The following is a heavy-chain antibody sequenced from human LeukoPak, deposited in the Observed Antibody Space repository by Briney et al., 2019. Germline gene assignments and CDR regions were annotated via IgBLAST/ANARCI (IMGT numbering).Heavy chain of an antibody. Sequence: SVKVSCKASGGTFSSYAISWVQQAPGQGLEWMGGIIPIFGTANYAQKFQGRVTITTDESTSTAYMEPSSLRSEDTAVYYCASGYYDFWSGYPPYYYYYMDVWGKGTTVTVSS. D-gene: IGHD3-3*01. J-gene: IGHJ6*03. CDR3: ASGYYDFWSGYPPYYYYYMDV. CDR2: IIPIFGTA. V-gene: IGHV1-69*05. CDR1: GGTFSSYA.